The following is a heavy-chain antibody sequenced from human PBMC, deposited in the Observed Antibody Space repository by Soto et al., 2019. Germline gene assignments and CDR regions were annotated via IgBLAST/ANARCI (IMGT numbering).Heavy chain of an antibody. V-gene: IGHV3-21*01. CDR1: GFTFSSYS. D-gene: IGHD3-9*01. Sequence: GGSLRLSCAASGFTFSSYSVNWVRQAPGKGLEWVSSISSSCCYIYYAASVKGRFTISRDNANNSLYFQMNSLRAEDTAVYYCASFILTGPNYFDYWGQGTLVTVSS. CDR2: ISSSCCYI. J-gene: IGHJ4*02. CDR3: ASFILTGPNYFDY.